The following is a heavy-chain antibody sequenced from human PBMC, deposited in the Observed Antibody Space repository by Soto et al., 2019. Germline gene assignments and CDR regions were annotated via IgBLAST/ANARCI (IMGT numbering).Heavy chain of an antibody. Sequence: GGSLRLSCAASGFTFSSYSMNWVRQAPGKGLEWVSYISSSSSTIYYADSVKGRFTISRDNAKNSLYLQMNSLRAEDTAVYYCAKDLVQLLKTRGYIDYWGQGTLVTVPS. D-gene: IGHD1-26*01. CDR1: GFTFSSYS. J-gene: IGHJ4*02. CDR3: AKDLVQLLKTRGYIDY. V-gene: IGHV3-48*01. CDR2: ISSSSSTI.